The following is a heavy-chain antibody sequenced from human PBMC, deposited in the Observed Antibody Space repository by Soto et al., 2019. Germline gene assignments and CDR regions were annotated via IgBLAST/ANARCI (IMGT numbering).Heavy chain of an antibody. Sequence: QVLLHHGGAGLLKPSETLSLTCAVYGGSFSGYYWSWIRQPPGKGLEWIGEINHSGSTNYNPSLKRRVTISVDTSKNQFSLKLSSVTAADTAVYYCARTSRFDSWGQGTLVTVSS. J-gene: IGHJ4*02. CDR2: INHSGST. D-gene: IGHD6-6*01. V-gene: IGHV4-34*01. CDR1: GGSFSGYY. CDR3: ARTSRFDS.